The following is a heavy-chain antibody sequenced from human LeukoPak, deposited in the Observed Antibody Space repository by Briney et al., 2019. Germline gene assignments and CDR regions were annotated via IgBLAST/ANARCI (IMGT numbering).Heavy chain of an antibody. CDR2: ISGSGGST. CDR1: GFTFSSYA. CDR3: AKDQDSSGYIPFDAFDI. D-gene: IGHD3-22*01. Sequence: GGSLRLSFAASGFTFSSYAMSWVRQAPGKGLEWVSAISGSGGSTYYADSVKGRFTISRDNSKNTLYLQMNSLRAEDTAVYYCAKDQDSSGYIPFDAFDIWGQGTMVTVSS. J-gene: IGHJ3*02. V-gene: IGHV3-23*01.